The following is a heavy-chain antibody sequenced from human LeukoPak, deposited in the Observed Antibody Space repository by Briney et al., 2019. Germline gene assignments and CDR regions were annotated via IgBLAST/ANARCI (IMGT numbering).Heavy chain of an antibody. J-gene: IGHJ4*02. D-gene: IGHD2-21*01. CDR1: GGSFSAYY. CDR2: INHRGST. Sequence: IPSETLSLTCAVYGGSFSAYYWSWIRQSPGKGLEWIGEINHRGSTNYNPSLKSRVTISVVTSKNQFSLRLSSVTAADTGVYHCARTDTYCRLDYWGQGALVTVSS. V-gene: IGHV4-34*01. CDR3: ARTDTYCRLDY.